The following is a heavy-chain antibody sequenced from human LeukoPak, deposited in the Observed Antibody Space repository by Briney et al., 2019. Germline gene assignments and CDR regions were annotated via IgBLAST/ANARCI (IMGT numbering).Heavy chain of an antibody. CDR2: IKQDGSEK. CDR3: ARDTYYDFWSGYYSGGLDY. V-gene: IGHV3-7*01. CDR1: GFTFSDYY. J-gene: IGHJ4*02. D-gene: IGHD3-3*01. Sequence: GGSLRLSCAASGFTFSDYYMSWVRQAPGKGLEWVANIKQDGSEKYYVDSVKGRFTISRDNAKNSLYLQMNSLRAEDTAVYSCARDTYYDFWSGYYSGGLDYWGQGTLATVSS.